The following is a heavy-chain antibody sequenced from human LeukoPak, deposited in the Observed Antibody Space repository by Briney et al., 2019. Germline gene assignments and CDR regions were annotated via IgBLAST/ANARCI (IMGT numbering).Heavy chain of an antibody. Sequence: GGSLRLSCAASGFTVSSNYMSWVRQAPGKGREWVSVFYSGGSTYYADSVKGRFTISRDNSKNTLYLQMNSLRAEDTAVYYCATPATVVTGYYYYGMDVWGQGTTVTVSS. CDR1: GFTVSSNY. CDR2: FYSGGST. J-gene: IGHJ6*02. D-gene: IGHD4-23*01. CDR3: ATPATVVTGYYYYGMDV. V-gene: IGHV3-53*01.